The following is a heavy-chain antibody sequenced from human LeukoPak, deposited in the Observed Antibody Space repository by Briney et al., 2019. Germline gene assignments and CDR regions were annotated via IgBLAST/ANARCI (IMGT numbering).Heavy chain of an antibody. Sequence: WASVKVSCKASGYTFTGYYMHWVRQAPGQGLEWMGWINPNSGGTKYAQKFKGRVTMTRDTSISTAYMELSRLRSDDTAVYYCARVDTAMVAGGGDYWGQGTLVTVSS. D-gene: IGHD5-18*01. CDR3: ARVDTAMVAGGGDY. J-gene: IGHJ4*02. CDR1: GYTFTGYY. CDR2: INPNSGGT. V-gene: IGHV1-2*02.